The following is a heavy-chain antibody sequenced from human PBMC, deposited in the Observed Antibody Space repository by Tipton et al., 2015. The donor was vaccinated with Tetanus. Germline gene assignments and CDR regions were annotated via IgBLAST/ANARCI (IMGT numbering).Heavy chain of an antibody. CDR3: AKDPASRGWFDP. CDR1: GGSVRSGDYQ. J-gene: IGHJ5*02. CDR2: ISYSGST. Sequence: TLSLTCSVSGGSVRSGDYQWNWIRQPPGKGLEWIGYISYSGSTNSNYSLKSRITISQDTSKNQFSLKLTSVTAADTAVYYCAKDPASRGWFDPWGQGTLVSVSS. V-gene: IGHV4-61*08.